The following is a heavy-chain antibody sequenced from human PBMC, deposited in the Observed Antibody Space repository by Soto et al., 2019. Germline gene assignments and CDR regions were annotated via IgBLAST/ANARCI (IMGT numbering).Heavy chain of an antibody. V-gene: IGHV1-2*02. CDR2: INPNTGAT. D-gene: IGHD4-17*01. Sequence: ASVKVSCKASGYTFTGYYMHWVRQAPGQGLEWMGYINPNTGATNYAQKVRGRVTMTRDTSINTAYMELSRLTSADTAVYYCARAHGDFQSNYYYGMDVWGQGTTVTVSS. J-gene: IGHJ6*02. CDR3: ARAHGDFQSNYYYGMDV. CDR1: GYTFTGYY.